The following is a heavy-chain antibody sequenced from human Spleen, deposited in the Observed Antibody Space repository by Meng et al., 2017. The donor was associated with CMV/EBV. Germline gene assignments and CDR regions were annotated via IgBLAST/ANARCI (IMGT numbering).Heavy chain of an antibody. J-gene: IGHJ4*02. D-gene: IGHD5-24*01. V-gene: IGHV4-4*07. Sequence: QPEVQESGPGLVKPSEPLSLTCTVSGGSISSYDWSWSRQPAGKGLGWIGRIYTSGSTNYNPSLKSRVTMSVDTSKTQFSLKLSSVTAADTAVYYCARATITRRWGYNSYYFDYWGQGTLVTVSS. CDR3: ARATITRRWGYNSYYFDY. CDR1: GGSISSYD. CDR2: IYTSGST.